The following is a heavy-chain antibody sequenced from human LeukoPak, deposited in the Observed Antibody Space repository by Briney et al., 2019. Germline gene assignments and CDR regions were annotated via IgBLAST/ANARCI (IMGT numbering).Heavy chain of an antibody. J-gene: IGHJ4*02. CDR1: GFTFSSYS. D-gene: IGHD3-16*01. Sequence: GGSLRLSCAASGFTFSSYSMNWVRQAPGKGLEWVSSISSSSSYIYYADSVKGRFTISRDNAKNSLYLQMNSLRADDTAVYYCASGGTYVLDYWGQGTLVTVSA. V-gene: IGHV3-21*01. CDR2: ISSSSSYI. CDR3: ASGGTYVLDY.